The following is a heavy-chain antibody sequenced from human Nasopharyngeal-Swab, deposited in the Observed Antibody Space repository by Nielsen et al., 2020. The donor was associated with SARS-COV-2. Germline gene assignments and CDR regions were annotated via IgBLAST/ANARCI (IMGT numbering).Heavy chain of an antibody. Sequence: SLKISCAASGFTFSDYYMSWIRQAPGKGLEWVSYISSSSSYTNYADSVKGRFTISRDNAKNSLYLQMNSLRAEDTAVYYCARAKRATIFGVVIMREFDYWGQGTLVTVSS. CDR1: GFTFSDYY. CDR2: ISSSSSYT. V-gene: IGHV3-11*06. CDR3: ARAKRATIFGVVIMREFDY. J-gene: IGHJ4*02. D-gene: IGHD3-3*01.